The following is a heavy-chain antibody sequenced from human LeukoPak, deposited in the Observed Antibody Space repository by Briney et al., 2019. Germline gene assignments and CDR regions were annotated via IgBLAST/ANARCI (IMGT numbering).Heavy chain of an antibody. CDR2: INHIGST. J-gene: IGHJ4*02. D-gene: IGHD2-15*01. Sequence: PSETLSLTCALYVESFSGYYWSGIRQPPGKGLEWIGEINHIGSTNYNPSLKSRGTISVDTSKNQFSLKLSSVTAADTAVYYCASIAVVVAATHYFDYGGQGTLVTVPS. V-gene: IGHV4-34*01. CDR3: ASIAVVVAATHYFDY. CDR1: VESFSGYY.